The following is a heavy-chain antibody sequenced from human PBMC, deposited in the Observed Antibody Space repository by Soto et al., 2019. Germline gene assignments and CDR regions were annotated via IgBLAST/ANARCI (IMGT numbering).Heavy chain of an antibody. D-gene: IGHD2-8*01. CDR3: ARDVCTNGVCYTNFDY. CDR1: GGTFSSYA. J-gene: IGHJ4*02. CDR2: IIPIFGTA. V-gene: IGHV1-69*13. Sequence: GASVKVSCKASGGTFSSYAISWVRQAPGQGLEWMGGIIPIFGTANYAQKFQGRVTITADESTSTAYMELSSLRSEDTAVYYCARDVCTNGVCYTNFDYWGQGTLVTVSS.